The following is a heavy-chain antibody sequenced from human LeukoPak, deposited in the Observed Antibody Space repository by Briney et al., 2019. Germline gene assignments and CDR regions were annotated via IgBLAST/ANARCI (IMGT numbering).Heavy chain of an antibody. CDR2: INHSGST. D-gene: IGHD5-12*01. Sequence: SETLSLTCAVSGGSFSGYYWSWFRQPPGKGLEWIGEINHSGSTNYNPSLKSRVTISVDTSKNQFSLKLSSVTAADTAVYYCARDLSGYVIPRGAFDIWGQGTMVTVSP. J-gene: IGHJ3*02. V-gene: IGHV4-34*01. CDR3: ARDLSGYVIPRGAFDI. CDR1: GGSFSGYY.